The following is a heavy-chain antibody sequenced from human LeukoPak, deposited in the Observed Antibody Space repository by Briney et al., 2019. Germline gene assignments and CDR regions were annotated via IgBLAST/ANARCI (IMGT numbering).Heavy chain of an antibody. Sequence: GGSLRLSCAASGFTFSSYWMHWVRQAPGKGLVWVSRINTGGSSTSYADSVKGRFTISRDNAKNTLYLQMNSLRAEDTAVYYSARVYRDGIVWGSYRADYWGQGTLATVSS. V-gene: IGHV3-74*01. CDR3: ARVYRDGIVWGSYRADY. D-gene: IGHD3-16*02. CDR1: GFTFSSYW. J-gene: IGHJ4*02. CDR2: INTGGSST.